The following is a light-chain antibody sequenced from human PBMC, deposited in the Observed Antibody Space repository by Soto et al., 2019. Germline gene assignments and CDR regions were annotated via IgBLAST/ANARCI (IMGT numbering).Light chain of an antibody. V-gene: IGLV2-8*01. Sequence: QSALTQPPSASGSPGQSVTISSTGTSSDVGGYNYVSWYQQHPGKAPKLMIYEVSKRPSGVPDRFSGSKSGNTASLTVSGLQAEDEADYYCSSYAASNNYIFGTGTKLTVL. CDR1: SSDVGGYNY. CDR2: EVS. J-gene: IGLJ1*01. CDR3: SSYAASNNYI.